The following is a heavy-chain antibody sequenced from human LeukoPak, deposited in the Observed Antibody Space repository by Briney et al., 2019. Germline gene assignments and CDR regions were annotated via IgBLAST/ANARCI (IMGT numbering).Heavy chain of an antibody. D-gene: IGHD3-22*01. CDR1: GFTFSSYG. V-gene: IGHV3-33*01. CDR3: ARGFRKSTDSSGYPAFDY. J-gene: IGHJ4*02. Sequence: GGSLRLSCAASGFTFSSYGMHWVRQAPGKGLEWVAVIWYDGSNKYYADSVKGRFTISRDNSKNTLYLQMNSLRAEDTAVYYCARGFRKSTDSSGYPAFDYWGQGTLVTVSS. CDR2: IWYDGSNK.